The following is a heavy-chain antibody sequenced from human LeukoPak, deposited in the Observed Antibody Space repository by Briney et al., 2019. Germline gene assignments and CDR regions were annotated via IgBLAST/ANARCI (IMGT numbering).Heavy chain of an antibody. D-gene: IGHD5-18*01. CDR2: INPNSGGT. CDR3: ARDLDTRNYVDY. CDR1: GYTFTGYY. Sequence: ASVKVSCKASGYTFTGYYMHWVRQAPGQGLEWMGWINPNSGGTNYAQKFQGRVTMTRDTSISTAYMELSRLRSDDTAVYYCARDLDTRNYVDYWGQGTLVTISS. V-gene: IGHV1-2*02. J-gene: IGHJ4*02.